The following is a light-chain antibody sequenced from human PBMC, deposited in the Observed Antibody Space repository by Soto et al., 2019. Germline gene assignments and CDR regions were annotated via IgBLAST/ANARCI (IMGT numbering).Light chain of an antibody. J-gene: IGKJ2*01. CDR3: QQGSDWPPTYT. Sequence: EMVLTQSPATLSLSPGERVTLSCRASQSVSNSLVWYQQKAGQAPRLLLYGISYRATGVPARFSGSGSGTDFTLSISSLEREVFAIYYCQQGSDWPPTYTSGQGTKLEIK. CDR2: GIS. CDR1: QSVSNS. V-gene: IGKV3-11*01.